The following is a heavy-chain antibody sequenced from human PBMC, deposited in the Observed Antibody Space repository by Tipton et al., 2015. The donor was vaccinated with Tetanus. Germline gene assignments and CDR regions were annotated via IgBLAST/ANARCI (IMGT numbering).Heavy chain of an antibody. V-gene: IGHV4-61*08. CDR1: GDSISSGGPY. J-gene: IGHJ4*02. CDR3: ARGGITAAGILDY. Sequence: TLSLTCTVSGDSISSGGPYWSWIRQPPGKGLEWIGYIYYSGSTNYNPSLKSRVTISVDTSKNQFSLNLSSVTAADTAVYYCARGGITAAGILDYWGQRTLVTVSS. CDR2: IYYSGST. D-gene: IGHD6-13*01.